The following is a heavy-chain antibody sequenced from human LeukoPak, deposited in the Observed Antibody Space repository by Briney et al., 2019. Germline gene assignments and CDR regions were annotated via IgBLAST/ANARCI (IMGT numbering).Heavy chain of an antibody. CDR3: ARDLAHDYYDSSYAAFDI. CDR1: GYSFSTYG. J-gene: IGHJ3*02. D-gene: IGHD3-22*01. V-gene: IGHV1-18*01. CDR2: ISAYGTNT. Sequence: ASVKVSCKASGYSFSTYGLSWVRQAPGQGLEWLGWISAYGTNTNYAQSLQGRVTVTTDTLTNTAYMHLRSLRSDDTAMYYCARDLAHDYYDSSYAAFDIWGQGTMVTVSS.